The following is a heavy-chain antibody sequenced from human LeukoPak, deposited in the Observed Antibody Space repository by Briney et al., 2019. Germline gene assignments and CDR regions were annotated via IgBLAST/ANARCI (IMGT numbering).Heavy chain of an antibody. Sequence: ASVKVSCKASGYTFTNYFLNWVRQAPGQGLEWMGSINPSDGSTNYAQKFQDRVTVTRDRSTSTVYMEVSSLRSEETAVYYCASDGQTDYCGDSGFDSWGQGTLVTVSP. CDR2: INPSDGST. CDR1: GYTFTNYF. D-gene: IGHD4-23*01. V-gene: IGHV1-46*01. J-gene: IGHJ4*02. CDR3: ASDGQTDYCGDSGFDS.